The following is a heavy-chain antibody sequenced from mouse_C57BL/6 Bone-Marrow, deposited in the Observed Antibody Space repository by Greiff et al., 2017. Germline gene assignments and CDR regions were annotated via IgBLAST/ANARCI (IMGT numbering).Heavy chain of an antibody. CDR1: GFTFTDYY. V-gene: IGHV7-3*01. D-gene: IGHD1-1*01. Sequence: EVKVVESGGGLVQPGGSLSLSCAASGFTFTDYYMSWVRQPPGKALEWLGFIRNKANGYTTEYSASVKGRFTISRDNSQSILYLQMDALRAEDSATDYCARYYYGSSYGGYFDVWGTGTTGTVSS. CDR3: ARYYYGSSYGGYFDV. J-gene: IGHJ1*03. CDR2: IRNKANGYTT.